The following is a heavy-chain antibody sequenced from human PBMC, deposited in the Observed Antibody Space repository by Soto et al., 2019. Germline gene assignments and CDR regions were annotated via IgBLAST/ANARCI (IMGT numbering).Heavy chain of an antibody. CDR1: GYTFTSYD. CDR3: ARGQLLWFGESNWFDL. J-gene: IGHJ5*02. V-gene: IGHV1-8*01. Sequence: QVQLVQSGAEVKKPGASVKVSCKASGYTFTSYDINWVRQATGQGLEWMGWMNPNSGNTGYAQKFQGRVTMTRNTSISTAYLELSSLTSEDTAVYYCARGQLLWFGESNWFDLWGQGTLVTVSS. D-gene: IGHD3-10*01. CDR2: MNPNSGNT.